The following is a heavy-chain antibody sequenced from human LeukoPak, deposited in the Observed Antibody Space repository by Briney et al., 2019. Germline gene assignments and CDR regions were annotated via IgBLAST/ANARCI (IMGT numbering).Heavy chain of an antibody. D-gene: IGHD3-10*01. Sequence: ASVKVSCKASGYTFTGYHMHWVRQAPGQGLEWMGWINPNSGGTNHAQKFQGRVTMTRDTSISTAYMELNRLSSDDTAVYYCARAAWFEESTDPYYFDYWGRGTLVTVSS. V-gene: IGHV1-2*02. CDR1: GYTFTGYH. J-gene: IGHJ4*02. CDR2: INPNSGGT. CDR3: ARAAWFEESTDPYYFDY.